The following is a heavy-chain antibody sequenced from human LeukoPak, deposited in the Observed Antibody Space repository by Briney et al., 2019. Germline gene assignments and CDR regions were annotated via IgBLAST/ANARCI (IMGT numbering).Heavy chain of an antibody. CDR1: GDSMVTYY. Sequence: SETLSLTRNVSGDSMVTYYWSWIRQPPGKRLEWIGYIYYSGSASYNPSLKSRVTISIDTSKNNFYLKLNSVTAAGTAVYYCARVAHLTFDYWGQGALVTVSS. D-gene: IGHD1-20*01. J-gene: IGHJ4*02. V-gene: IGHV4-59*12. CDR2: IYYSGSA. CDR3: ARVAHLTFDY.